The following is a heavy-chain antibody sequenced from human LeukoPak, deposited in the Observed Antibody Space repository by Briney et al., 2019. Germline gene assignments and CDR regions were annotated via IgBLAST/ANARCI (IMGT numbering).Heavy chain of an antibody. CDR1: GFTFSSYG. Sequence: GRSLRLSCAASGFTFSSYGMHWVRQAPGKGLEWVAVIWYDGSNKYYADSVKGRFTISRDNSKNTLYLQMNSLRAEDTAVYYCARGYSRFDPWGQGTLVTVSS. J-gene: IGHJ5*02. V-gene: IGHV3-33*01. CDR3: ARGYSRFDP. D-gene: IGHD5-12*01. CDR2: IWYDGSNK.